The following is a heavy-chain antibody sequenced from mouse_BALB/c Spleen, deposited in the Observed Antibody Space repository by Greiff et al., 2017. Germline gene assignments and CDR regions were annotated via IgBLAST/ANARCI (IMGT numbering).Heavy chain of an antibody. CDR1: GYTFTSYV. V-gene: IGHV1-14*01. D-gene: IGHD2-1*01. J-gene: IGHJ4*01. Sequence: LQESGTVLARPGASVKMSCKASGYTFTSYVMHWVKQKPGQGLEWIGYINPYNDGTKYNEKFKGKATLTSDKSSSTAYMELSSLTSEDSAVYYCARMGGNSIFYYAMDYWGQGTSVTVSS. CDR2: INPYNDGT. CDR3: ARMGGNSIFYYAMDY.